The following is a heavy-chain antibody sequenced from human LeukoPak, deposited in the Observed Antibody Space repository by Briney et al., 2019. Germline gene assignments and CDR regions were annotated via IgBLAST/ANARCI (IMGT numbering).Heavy chain of an antibody. J-gene: IGHJ4*02. Sequence: GESLKISCKGSGYSFTSYWIGWVRQMPGKGLEWMGIIYPGDSDTRYSPSFQGQVTISADKSISTAYLQWSSLKASDTAMYYCARLGLSYDSSGYYSVYIDYWGQGTLVTVSS. D-gene: IGHD3-22*01. V-gene: IGHV5-51*01. CDR1: GYSFTSYW. CDR2: IYPGDSDT. CDR3: ARLGLSYDSSGYYSVYIDY.